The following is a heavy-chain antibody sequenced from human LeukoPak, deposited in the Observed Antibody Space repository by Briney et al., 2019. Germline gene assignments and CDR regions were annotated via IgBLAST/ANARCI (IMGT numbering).Heavy chain of an antibody. D-gene: IGHD6-13*01. Sequence: SETLSLTCTVSGGSINGYYWSWIRQPPGKGLEWIGYIYYSGSTNYNPSLKGRVTISVDTSKNQFSLNLSSVTAADTAVYYCARLHFAAAEEFDPWGQGTLVTVSS. J-gene: IGHJ5*02. CDR2: IYYSGST. V-gene: IGHV4-59*08. CDR1: GGSINGYY. CDR3: ARLHFAAAEEFDP.